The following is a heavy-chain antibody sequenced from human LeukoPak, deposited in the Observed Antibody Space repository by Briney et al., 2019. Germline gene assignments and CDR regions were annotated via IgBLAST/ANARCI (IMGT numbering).Heavy chain of an antibody. D-gene: IGHD3-22*01. CDR3: ARDLRTEYYYDSSGYINWFDP. Sequence: SETLSLTCTVSGYSISSGYYWGWIRQPPGKGLEWIGSIYHSGSSYYNPSLKSRVTISVDTSKNQFSLKLSSVTAADTAVYYCARDLRTEYYYDSSGYINWFDPWGQGTLVTVSS. V-gene: IGHV4-38-2*02. CDR1: GYSISSGYY. J-gene: IGHJ5*02. CDR2: IYHSGSS.